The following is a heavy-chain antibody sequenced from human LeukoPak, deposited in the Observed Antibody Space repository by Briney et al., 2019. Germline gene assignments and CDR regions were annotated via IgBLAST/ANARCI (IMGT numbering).Heavy chain of an antibody. J-gene: IGHJ5*02. CDR2: IYHSGST. CDR3: ASHIVVVTSNWFDP. CDR1: GYSISSGYY. V-gene: IGHV4-38-2*01. Sequence: PSETLSLTCAVSGYSISSGYYWGWIRQPSGKGLEWIGSIYHSGSTYYNPSLKSRVTISVDTSKNQFSLKLSSVTAADTAVYYCASHIVVVTSNWFDPWGQGTLVTVSS. D-gene: IGHD2-21*02.